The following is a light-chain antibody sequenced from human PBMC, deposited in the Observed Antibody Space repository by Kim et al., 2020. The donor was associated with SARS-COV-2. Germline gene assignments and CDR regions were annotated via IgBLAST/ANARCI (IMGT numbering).Light chain of an antibody. CDR1: NSNIGNHY. J-gene: IGLJ2*01. CDR3: VTWDISLSEVL. CDR2: DNN. V-gene: IGLV1-51*01. Sequence: GQKVPISCSGSNSNIGNHYVSWYQHLPGTAPKLLIYDNNKRPSGIPDRFSGSKSGTSATLGITGLQTGDEADYYCVTWDISLSEVLFGGGTQLTVL.